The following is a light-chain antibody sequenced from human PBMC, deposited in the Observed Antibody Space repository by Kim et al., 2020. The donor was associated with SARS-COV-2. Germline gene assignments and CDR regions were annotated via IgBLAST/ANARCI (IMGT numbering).Light chain of an antibody. CDR2: QDT. J-gene: IGLJ2*01. CDR3: QTWDSSSVI. V-gene: IGLV3-1*01. Sequence: VSQGQTASITCSGDKLEDKYVCWYQQKAGQSPVLLIYQDTKWPSGIPERFSGSNSGNTATLTISGTQAMDEADYYCQTWDSSSVIFGGGTQLNVL. CDR1: KLEDKY.